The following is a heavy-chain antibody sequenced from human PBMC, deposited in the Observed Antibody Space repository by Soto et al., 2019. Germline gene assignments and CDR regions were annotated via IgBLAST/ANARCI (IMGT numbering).Heavy chain of an antibody. CDR3: AKTGTDGSWFDP. CDR1: GFSLSTSGMR. Sequence: SGPTLVNPTQTLTLTCTFSGFSLSTSGMRVSWIRQPPGKALEWLARIDWDDDKFYSTTLKTRLTISKDISKNQVVLTMTNMDPVGTATYYCAKTGTDGSWFDPWGLGTLVTVSS. D-gene: IGHD1-1*01. V-gene: IGHV2-70*04. J-gene: IGHJ5*02. CDR2: IDWDDDK.